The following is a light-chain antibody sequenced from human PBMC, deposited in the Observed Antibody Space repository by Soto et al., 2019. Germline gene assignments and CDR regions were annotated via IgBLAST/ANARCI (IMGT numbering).Light chain of an antibody. CDR3: QQSYGTPIT. Sequence: DIQMAQSTSSLSASVGDTVTLTCRASEDIGHFLAWYQQRPGTVPKLLIYATSRLQPGVPSRFSGSGSGTDFTLTITSLQPEDFATYYCQQSYGTPITFGQGTRLEI. CDR1: EDIGHF. CDR2: ATS. J-gene: IGKJ5*01. V-gene: IGKV1-27*01.